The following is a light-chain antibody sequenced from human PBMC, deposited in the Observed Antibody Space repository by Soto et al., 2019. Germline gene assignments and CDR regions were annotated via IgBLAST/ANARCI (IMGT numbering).Light chain of an antibody. Sequence: QPVLTQPPLVSGAPGQRVTISCTGSSSNIGAGYDVHWYQQLPGTAPKLLIYGNSNRPSGVPDRFSGSKSGTSASLAITGLQAEDEADYYCQSYDSSLSGPVFGGGTKLTVL. CDR2: GNS. V-gene: IGLV1-40*01. J-gene: IGLJ2*01. CDR3: QSYDSSLSGPV. CDR1: SSNIGAGYD.